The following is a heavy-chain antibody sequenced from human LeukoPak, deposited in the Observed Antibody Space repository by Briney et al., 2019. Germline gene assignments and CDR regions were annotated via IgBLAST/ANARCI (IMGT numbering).Heavy chain of an antibody. CDR3: ARRPGGFDN. CDR2: ISSSGNFI. V-gene: IGHV3-48*03. CDR1: GFTFSNYE. J-gene: IGHJ4*02. D-gene: IGHD1-26*01. Sequence: GGSLRLSCAASGFTFSNYEMNCVRQAPGKGLEWVSYISSSGNFIYYADSVKGRFTISRDNAKNSLYLQMNSLRVEDTAVYYCARRPGGFDNWGQGTLVTVSS.